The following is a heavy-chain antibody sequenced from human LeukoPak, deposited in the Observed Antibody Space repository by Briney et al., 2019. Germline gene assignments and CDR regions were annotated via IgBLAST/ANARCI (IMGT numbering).Heavy chain of an antibody. Sequence: SETLSLTCTVSGGSISSYYWSWIRQPPGKGLEWIGYIYYSGSTNYNPSLKSRVTISVDTSKNQFSLKLSSVTAADTAVYYCARVEVFVTDDAFDIWGQGTMVTVSS. J-gene: IGHJ3*02. CDR1: GGSISSYY. CDR2: IYYSGST. V-gene: IGHV4-59*01. D-gene: IGHD2/OR15-2a*01. CDR3: ARVEVFVTDDAFDI.